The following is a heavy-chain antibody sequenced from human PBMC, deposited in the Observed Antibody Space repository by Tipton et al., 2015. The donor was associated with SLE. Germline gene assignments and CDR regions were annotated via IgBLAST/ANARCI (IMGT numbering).Heavy chain of an antibody. J-gene: IGHJ6*02. CDR1: GFTVSDNF. CDR3: AKGVTVASLHGMDV. V-gene: IGHV3-53*01. CDR2: IYSGEAT. Sequence: SLRLSCAASGFTVSDNFLSWVRQAPGKGLEWVSVIYSGEATYYAVPVKGRFTMSRDNYKNTVYLQMNSLRVEDTAIYYCAKGVTVASLHGMDVWGQGTTVTVSS. D-gene: IGHD2-21*02.